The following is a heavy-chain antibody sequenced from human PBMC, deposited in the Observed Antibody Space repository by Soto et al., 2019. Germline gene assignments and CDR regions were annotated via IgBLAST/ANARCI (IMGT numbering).Heavy chain of an antibody. Sequence: SETLSLTCAVSGDSINSSHWWNWVRQPPEKGLEWIGQISRSGSTTYNPSLKSRVTISLDTSKNQFSLRLTSVTAADTAIYYCARDRVVDATFSKYNRFDPWGQGTLVTVSS. CDR2: ISRSGST. CDR3: ARDRVVDATFSKYNRFDP. D-gene: IGHD2-15*01. CDR1: GDSINSSHW. J-gene: IGHJ5*02. V-gene: IGHV4-4*02.